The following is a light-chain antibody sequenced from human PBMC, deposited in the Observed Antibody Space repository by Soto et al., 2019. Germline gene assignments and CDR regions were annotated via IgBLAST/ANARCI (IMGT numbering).Light chain of an antibody. CDR1: QSVGGY. J-gene: IGKJ4*01. CDR3: QQRSNWPPLP. CDR2: DAS. Sequence: EIVLTQSPATLSLSPGERATLSCRASQSVGGYLDWYQQKPGQAPRLLIYDASNRASGIPARFSGSGSGTDFTLTISSLEPEDLAVYYCQQRSNWPPLPFGGGTKVEIK. V-gene: IGKV3-11*01.